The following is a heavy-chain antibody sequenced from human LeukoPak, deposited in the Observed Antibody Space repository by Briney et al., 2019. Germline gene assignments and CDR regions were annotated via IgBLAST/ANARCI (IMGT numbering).Heavy chain of an antibody. CDR2: ISANGEST. CDR1: GFTFSNYA. V-gene: IGHV3-23*01. J-gene: IGHJ6*03. CDR3: ATVCSTSCYGYYMDV. D-gene: IGHD2-2*01. Sequence: GGSLRLSCAASGFTFSNYALNWVRQAPGKGLEWVSGISANGESTYYADSVKGRFTISRDNAKNTLFLQMNSLGPEDRAVYYCATVCSTSCYGYYMDVWGKGTTVTVSS.